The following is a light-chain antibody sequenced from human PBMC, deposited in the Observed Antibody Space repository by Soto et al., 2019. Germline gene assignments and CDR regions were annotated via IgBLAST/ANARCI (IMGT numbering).Light chain of an antibody. CDR1: SSDIGGYNY. CDR3: SSYTSTSVVI. J-gene: IGLJ2*01. V-gene: IGLV2-14*03. CDR2: DVF. Sequence: QSALTQPASVSGSPGQSITISCTGTSSDIGGYNYVSWYQQYPGKAPKLKIYDVFNRPSGVSDRFSGSKSGNTASLTISGLQAEDEADYYCSSYTSTSVVIFGGGTKVTVL.